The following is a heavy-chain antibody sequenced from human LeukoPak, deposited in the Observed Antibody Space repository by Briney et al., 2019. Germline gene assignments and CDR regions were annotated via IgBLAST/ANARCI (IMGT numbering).Heavy chain of an antibody. D-gene: IGHD3-22*01. J-gene: IGHJ4*02. V-gene: IGHV1-18*04. CDR3: ARVRDYFDSSDYSDY. Sequence: ASVKLSCKASGYTFTSYYISWVRQPPGQGLEWMGWISAYNGNTKYVQKFQGRVTMTIDTSSTTAYMELRSLPSDDTAVYYCARVRDYFDSSDYSDYWGPGTLVTVSS. CDR2: ISAYNGNT. CDR1: GYTFTSYY.